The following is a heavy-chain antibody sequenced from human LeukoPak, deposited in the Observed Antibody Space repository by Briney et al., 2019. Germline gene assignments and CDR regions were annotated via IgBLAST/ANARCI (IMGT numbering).Heavy chain of an antibody. Sequence: GGSLRLSCAASGFTFSSYGMSWVRQAPGKGLEWVANIKQDGSEKYYVDSVKGRFTISRDNAKNSLYLQMNSLRAEDTAVYYCARDLKGYYYDSSGYHYWGQGTLVTVSS. J-gene: IGHJ4*02. CDR1: GFTFSSYG. CDR3: ARDLKGYYYDSSGYHY. V-gene: IGHV3-7*01. CDR2: IKQDGSEK. D-gene: IGHD3-22*01.